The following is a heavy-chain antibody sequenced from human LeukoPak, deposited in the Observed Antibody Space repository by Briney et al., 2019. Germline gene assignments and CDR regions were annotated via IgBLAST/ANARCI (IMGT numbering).Heavy chain of an antibody. CDR3: AKDRGSSSWAFDY. Sequence: GGSLRLSCVVSGFTFDDYAMHWVRQAPGKGLEWVSSIFWNSGTIGYADSVKGRFTISRDNAKTSLYLQMNSLRAEDTALYYCAKDRGSSSWAFDYWGQGTLVTVSS. CDR1: GFTFDDYA. CDR2: IFWNSGTI. J-gene: IGHJ4*02. D-gene: IGHD6-13*01. V-gene: IGHV3-9*01.